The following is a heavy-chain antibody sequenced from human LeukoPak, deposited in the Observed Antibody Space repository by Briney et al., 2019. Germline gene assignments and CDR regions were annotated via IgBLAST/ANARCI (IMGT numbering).Heavy chain of an antibody. CDR2: INPNSGGT. V-gene: IGHV1-2*02. CDR1: GYTFTGYY. Sequence: GASVKVSCKASGYTFTGYYMHWVRQAPGQGLEWMGWINPNSGGTNYAQKFQGRVTMTRDTSISTAYMELSRLRSDDTAVYYCARGLKHDFWSGYSGGDYWGQGTLVTVSS. J-gene: IGHJ4*02. D-gene: IGHD3-3*01. CDR3: ARGLKHDFWSGYSGGDY.